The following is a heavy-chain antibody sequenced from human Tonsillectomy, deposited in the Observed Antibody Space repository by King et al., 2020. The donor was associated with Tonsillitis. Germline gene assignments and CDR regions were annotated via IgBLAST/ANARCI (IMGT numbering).Heavy chain of an antibody. CDR3: ARDASRDCDGDCNSPYYFEY. J-gene: IGHJ4*02. CDR1: GFTLSSYS. V-gene: IGHV3-21*01. D-gene: IGHD2-21*02. Sequence: VQLVESGGGLVKPGGSLRLSCAASGFTLSSYSMNWVRQAPGKGLEWVSSISSSSYFIYYADSVKGRFTISRDNAKNSLYLQMSSLRAEDTAVYYCARDASRDCDGDCNSPYYFEYWGQGTLVTVSS. CDR2: ISSSSYFI.